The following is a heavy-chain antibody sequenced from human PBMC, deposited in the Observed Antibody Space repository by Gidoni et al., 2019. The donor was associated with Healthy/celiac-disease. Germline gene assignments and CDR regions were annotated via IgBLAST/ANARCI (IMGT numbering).Heavy chain of an antibody. Sequence: QVQLQESGPGLGKPSETLSLTCTVAGGSISRYYWSWIRQPPWTGLEWIGYIYYSGRTNYNPSLKRRVTISVDTSKNQFSLKLSSVTAADTAVYYCARGYDSSDLGYWGQGTLVTVSS. CDR3: ARGYDSSDLGY. J-gene: IGHJ4*02. V-gene: IGHV4-59*01. CDR2: IYYSGRT. D-gene: IGHD3-22*01. CDR1: GGSISRYY.